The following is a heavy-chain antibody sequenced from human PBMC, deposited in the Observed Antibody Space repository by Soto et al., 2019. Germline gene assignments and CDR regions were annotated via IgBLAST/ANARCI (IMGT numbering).Heavy chain of an antibody. CDR2: IWYDGSNK. J-gene: IGHJ6*02. V-gene: IGHV3-33*06. CDR3: AQGAEATTWDYYYYGMDV. D-gene: IGHD5-12*01. CDR1: GFTFSSYG. Sequence: QVQLVESGGGVGQPGRSLRLSCAASGFTFSSYGMHWVRQAPGKGLEWVAVIWYDGSNKYYADSVKGRFTISRDNSKNTLYLQMNSLRAEDTAVYYCAQGAEATTWDYYYYGMDVWGQGTTVTVSS.